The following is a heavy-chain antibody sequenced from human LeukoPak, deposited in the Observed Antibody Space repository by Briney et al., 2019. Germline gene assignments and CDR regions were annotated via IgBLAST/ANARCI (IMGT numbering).Heavy chain of an antibody. Sequence: PGGSLRLSCAASGFTFSSYWMSWVRQAPGKGLEWVANIKQDGSEKYYVDSVKGRFTISRDNDKNSLYLQMNSLRAEDTAVYYCARVREDCSGGSCYGDYYFDYWGQGTLVTVSS. J-gene: IGHJ4*02. V-gene: IGHV3-7*01. CDR3: ARVREDCSGGSCYGDYYFDY. CDR1: GFTFSSYW. D-gene: IGHD2-15*01. CDR2: IKQDGSEK.